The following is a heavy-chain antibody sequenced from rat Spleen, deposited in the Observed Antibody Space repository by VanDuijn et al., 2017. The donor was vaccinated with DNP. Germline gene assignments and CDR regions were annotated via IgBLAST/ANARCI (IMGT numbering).Heavy chain of an antibody. J-gene: IGHJ1*01. V-gene: IGHV5-20*01. CDR1: GFTFSDYY. D-gene: IGHD2-3*01. CDR3: ARGGYDVWGWCFDC. Sequence: EVQLVASGGGLVQPGRSLKLSCETSGFTFSDYYMAWVRQAPTKGLEWVAYISYDGGSPYYRDSVKGRFTISRDNVKSTLYLQMNSLRSEDTATYYCARGGYDVWGWCFDCWGPGTMVTVSS. CDR2: ISYDGGSP.